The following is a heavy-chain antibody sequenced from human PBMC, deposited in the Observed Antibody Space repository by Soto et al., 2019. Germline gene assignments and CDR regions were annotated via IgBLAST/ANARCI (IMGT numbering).Heavy chain of an antibody. D-gene: IGHD4-17*01. V-gene: IGHV5-51*01. CDR2: IYPIDSDT. Sequence: GESLKISCKVSGYGFNSNWIAWVRQRPGRGLEWMGIIYPIDSDTRYSPSFQGQVTISVDRSVNSAFLQWRSLKASDTATYYCARRSAVTTFYFYGTDVWGKGTTVTVSS. CDR1: GYGFNSNW. CDR3: ARRSAVTTFYFYGTDV. J-gene: IGHJ6*04.